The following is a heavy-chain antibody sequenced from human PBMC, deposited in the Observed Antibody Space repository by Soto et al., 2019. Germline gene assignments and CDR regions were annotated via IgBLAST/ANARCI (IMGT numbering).Heavy chain of an antibody. Sequence: EVQLVESGGGLVQPGESLRLSCAPSAFDFGGSWMSWVRQAPGKGLGWVANIMPDGNKKYYVDSVKGRFTISRDNTKNSLVLQMNSLRAEDKAVYYCAGGGRWLDFHSCGQRTLVTVSS. CDR3: AGGGRWLDFHS. J-gene: IGHJ4*02. CDR1: AFDFGGSW. D-gene: IGHD6-19*01. CDR2: IMPDGNKK. V-gene: IGHV3-7*01.